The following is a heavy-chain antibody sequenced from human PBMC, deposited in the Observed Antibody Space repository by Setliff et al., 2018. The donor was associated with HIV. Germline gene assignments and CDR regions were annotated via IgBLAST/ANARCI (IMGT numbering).Heavy chain of an antibody. CDR1: GGSISNSRYY. CDR3: ASRVYYYDSSGYLREEGFDP. V-gene: IGHV4-39*01. J-gene: IGHJ5*02. D-gene: IGHD3-22*01. Sequence: PSETLSLTCTVSGGSISNSRYYWSWIRQPPGKGLEWIRSIYYSGSTSYNPSLKSRVTISVDTSKNQFSLKLSSVTAADAAVYYCASRVYYYDSSGYLREEGFDPWGQGTLVTVSS. CDR2: IYYSGST.